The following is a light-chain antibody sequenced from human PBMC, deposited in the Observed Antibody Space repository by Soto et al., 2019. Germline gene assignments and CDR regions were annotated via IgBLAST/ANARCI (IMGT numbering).Light chain of an antibody. CDR1: SSDVGGYNY. J-gene: IGLJ2*01. Sequence: QSALTQPPSASGSPGQSVTISCTGTSSDVGGYNYVSWYQQHPGKAPKLIIYEVNKRPSGVPDRFSGSKSGNKASLTVSGLQAEDEADYYCSSYGGSNNLLFGGGTQLTVL. CDR2: EVN. CDR3: SSYGGSNNLL. V-gene: IGLV2-8*01.